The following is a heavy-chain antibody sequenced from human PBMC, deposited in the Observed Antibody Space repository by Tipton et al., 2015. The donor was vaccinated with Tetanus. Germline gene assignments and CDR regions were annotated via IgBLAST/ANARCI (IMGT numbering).Heavy chain of an antibody. D-gene: IGHD3-3*01. J-gene: IGHJ1*01. CDR2: IDYFGTT. CDR3: ARTSGYLYSSY. CDR1: GGSISTYH. Sequence: TLSLTCTVSGGSISTYHWNWIRQFPGKGLEWIGYIDYFGTTKYNPSLKSRVAMSVDTSKNQLSLKLSSVTSADTAVYHCARTSGYLYSSYWGQGALVTVSS. V-gene: IGHV4-59*01.